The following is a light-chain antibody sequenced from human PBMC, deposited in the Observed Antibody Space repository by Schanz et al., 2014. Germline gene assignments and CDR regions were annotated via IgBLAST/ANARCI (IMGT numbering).Light chain of an antibody. Sequence: EIVLTQSPGTLSLSPGERATLSCRASQSLSSNSLAWYQLRPGQAPRLLIHYASARATGTPDRFSGSGSGTDFTLTISSLEPEDFAVYYCQQRSNWPPGYTFGQGTRLEIK. V-gene: IGKV3D-20*02. J-gene: IGKJ2*01. CDR3: QQRSNWPPGYT. CDR1: QSLSSNS. CDR2: YAS.